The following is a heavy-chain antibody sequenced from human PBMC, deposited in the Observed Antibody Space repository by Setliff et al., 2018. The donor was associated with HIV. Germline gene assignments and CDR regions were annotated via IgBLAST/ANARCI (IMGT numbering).Heavy chain of an antibody. D-gene: IGHD5-18*01. CDR1: GGSFSGYY. CDR2: INHSGST. CDR3: AKRPGYGYPFHI. V-gene: IGHV4-34*01. J-gene: IGHJ3*02. Sequence: SETLSLTCAVYGGSFSGYYWSWIRQPPGKGLEWIGEINHSGSTNYNPSLKSRVTISVDMSKNQFSLKLTSVAAADTAVYYCAKRPGYGYPFHIWGQGTMVTVSS.